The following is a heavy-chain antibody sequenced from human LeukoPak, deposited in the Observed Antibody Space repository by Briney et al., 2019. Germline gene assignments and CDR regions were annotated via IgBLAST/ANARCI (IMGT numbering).Heavy chain of an antibody. V-gene: IGHV4-59*01. CDR2: FYYSGST. D-gene: IGHD5-18*01. CDR3: ANARVVDTPMSYSMDV. Sequence: PSETLSLTCTISGGSISHYYWNWIRQPPAKEPEWIGYFYYSGSTNYNPSLKGRVTIELDMSKNQFSLKLTSVTAADTAVYHCANARVVDTPMSYSMDVWGKGTTVTVSS. J-gene: IGHJ6*03. CDR1: GGSISHYY.